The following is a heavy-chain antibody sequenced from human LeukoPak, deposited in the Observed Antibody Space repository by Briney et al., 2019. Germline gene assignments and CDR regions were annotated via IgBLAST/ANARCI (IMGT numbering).Heavy chain of an antibody. V-gene: IGHV3-53*01. CDR3: ARVDTFSWLFDY. CDR2: IYSGGST. Sequence: TGGSLRLSCAASGFTVSSNYMSWVRQAPGKGLEWVSVIYSGGSTYYADSVKGRFTISRDNSKNTLYLQMNSLRAEDTAVYYCARVDTFSWLFDYWGQGTLVTVSS. D-gene: IGHD3-22*01. CDR1: GFTVSSNY. J-gene: IGHJ4*02.